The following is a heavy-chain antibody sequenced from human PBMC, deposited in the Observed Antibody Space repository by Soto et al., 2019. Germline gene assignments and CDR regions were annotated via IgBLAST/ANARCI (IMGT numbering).Heavy chain of an antibody. CDR3: TSSSGYRRIDY. D-gene: IGHD3-22*01. CDR2: IKSKTDGGTT. CDR1: GLTFSNAW. Sequence: GGSLRLSCAASGLTFSNAWMNWVRQAPGKGLEWVGRIKSKTDGGTTDYAASVKGRFTISIDDSKNTVYLQMNSLKTEDTAVYYCTSSSGYRRIDYWGQGTLVTVSS. J-gene: IGHJ4*02. V-gene: IGHV3-15*07.